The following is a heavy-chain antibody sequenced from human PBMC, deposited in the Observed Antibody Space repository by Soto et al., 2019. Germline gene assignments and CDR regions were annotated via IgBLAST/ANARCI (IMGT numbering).Heavy chain of an antibody. CDR2: MNPNSGNT. V-gene: IGHV1-8*01. Sequence: ASVKVSCKSSGYTFTSYDINWVRQATGQGLEWMGWMNPNSGNTGYAQKFQGRVTMTRNTSISTAYMELSSLRSEDTAVYYCARGARDFWSGYYVVYGMDVWGQGTTVTVSS. D-gene: IGHD3-3*01. J-gene: IGHJ6*02. CDR1: GYTFTSYD. CDR3: ARGARDFWSGYYVVYGMDV.